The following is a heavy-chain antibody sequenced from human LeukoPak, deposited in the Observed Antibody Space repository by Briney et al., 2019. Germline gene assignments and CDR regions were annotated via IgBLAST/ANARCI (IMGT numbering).Heavy chain of an antibody. D-gene: IGHD3-10*01. CDR1: GYTFTSYG. CDR2: ISADNGHT. V-gene: IGHV1-18*01. CDR3: AREESSGSYYGNMDV. Sequence: ASVKVSCKASGYTFTSYGISWVRQAPGQGLEWVGWISADNGHTNYAQKLQGRVTMTTDTSTSTAYMEVRSLRSDDTAVYYCAREESSGSYYGNMDVWGKGTTVTVSS. J-gene: IGHJ6*03.